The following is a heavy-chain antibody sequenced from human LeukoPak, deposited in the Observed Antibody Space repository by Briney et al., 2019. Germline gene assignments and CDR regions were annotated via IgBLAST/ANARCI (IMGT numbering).Heavy chain of an antibody. D-gene: IGHD2-2*01. CDR1: GGSISSYY. CDR3: ARGRGSVPAAPRGSDYYYMDV. J-gene: IGHJ6*03. Sequence: SETLSLTCTVSGGSISSYYWSWIRQPPGKGLEWIGYIYYSGSTNYNPSLKSRVTISVDTSKNQFSLKLSSVTAADTAVYYCARGRGSVPAAPRGSDYYYMDVWGKGTTVTVSS. V-gene: IGHV4-59*01. CDR2: IYYSGST.